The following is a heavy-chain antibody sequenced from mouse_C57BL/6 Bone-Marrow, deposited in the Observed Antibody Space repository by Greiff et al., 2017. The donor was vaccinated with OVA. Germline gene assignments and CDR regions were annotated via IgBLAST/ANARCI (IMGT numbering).Heavy chain of an antibody. CDR2: INSDGGST. CDR1: EYEFPSHD. D-gene: IGHD1-1*01. Sequence: EVKVEESGGGLVQPGESLKLSCESNEYEFPSHDMSWVRKTPEKRLELVAAINSDGGSTYYPDTMERRFIISRDNTKKTLYLQMSSLRSEDTALYYCARHASYTNYYAMDYWGQGTSVTVSS. CDR3: ARHASYTNYYAMDY. V-gene: IGHV5-2*03. J-gene: IGHJ4*01.